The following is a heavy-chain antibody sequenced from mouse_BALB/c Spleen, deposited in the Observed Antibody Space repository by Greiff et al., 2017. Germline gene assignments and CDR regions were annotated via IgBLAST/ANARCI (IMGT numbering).Heavy chain of an antibody. CDR3: ARRGDYRYDGYFDV. J-gene: IGHJ1*01. CDR2: INPSNGRT. D-gene: IGHD2-14*01. CDR1: GYTFTSYW. V-gene: IGHV1S81*02. Sequence: VKLQQPGAELVKPGASVKLSCKASGYTFTSYWMHWVKQRPGQGLEWIGEINPSNGRTNYNEKFKSKATLTVDKSSSTAYMQLSSLTSEDSAVYYCARRGDYRYDGYFDVWGAGTTVTVSS.